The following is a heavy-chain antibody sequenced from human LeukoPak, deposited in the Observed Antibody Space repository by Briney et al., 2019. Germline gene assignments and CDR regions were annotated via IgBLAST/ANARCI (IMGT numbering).Heavy chain of an antibody. D-gene: IGHD2/OR15-2a*01. V-gene: IGHV3-23*01. CDR2: ISGSGGST. J-gene: IGHJ3*02. Sequence: GGTLRLSCAASGFTFSSYGMSWVRQAPGKGLEWVSAISGSGGSTYYADSVKGRFTISRDNAKNSLYLRMNSLRAEDTAVYYCARDRSFLAFDIWGQGTMVTVSS. CDR3: ARDRSFLAFDI. CDR1: GFTFSSYG.